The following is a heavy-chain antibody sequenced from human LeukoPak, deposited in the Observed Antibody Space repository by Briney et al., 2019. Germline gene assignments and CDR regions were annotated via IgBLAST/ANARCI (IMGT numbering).Heavy chain of an antibody. CDR2: IWYDGSNK. CDR1: GFTFSSYG. V-gene: IGHV3-33*01. Sequence: GALRLSCAASGFTFSSYGMHWVRQAPGKGLEWVAVIWYDGSNKYYADSVKGRFTISRDNSKNTLYLQMNSLRAEDTAVYYCAMAMVRGVIDYWGQRTLVTVSS. D-gene: IGHD3-10*01. CDR3: AMAMVRGVIDY. J-gene: IGHJ4*02.